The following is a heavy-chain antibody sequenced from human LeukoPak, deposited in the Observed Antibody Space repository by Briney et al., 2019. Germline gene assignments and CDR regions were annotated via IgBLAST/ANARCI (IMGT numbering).Heavy chain of an antibody. V-gene: IGHV6-1*01. CDR2: TYYRSKWYN. D-gene: IGHD6-19*01. J-gene: IGHJ5*02. Sequence: SQTLSLTCAVSGDSVSSNSAAWNWLRQSPSRGLEWLGRTYYRSKWYNDYAVSVKSRITINPDTSKNQFSLQLNSVTPEDTAVYYCARRSGWYNWFDPWGQGTLVTVSS. CDR3: ARRSGWYNWFDP. CDR1: GDSVSSNSAA.